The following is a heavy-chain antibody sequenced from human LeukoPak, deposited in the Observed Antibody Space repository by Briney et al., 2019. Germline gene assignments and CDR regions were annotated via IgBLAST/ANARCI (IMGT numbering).Heavy chain of an antibody. CDR3: ARYYGDYVSYYFDY. CDR2: IYSGGST. D-gene: IGHD4-17*01. Sequence: PGGSLRLSCAASGFTVSSNYMSWVRQAPGKGLEWVSVIYSGGSTYYADSVKGRFTISRDNSKNTLYLQMNSLRAEDTAVYYCARYYGDYVSYYFDYWGQGTLVTVSS. J-gene: IGHJ4*02. V-gene: IGHV3-53*01. CDR1: GFTVSSNY.